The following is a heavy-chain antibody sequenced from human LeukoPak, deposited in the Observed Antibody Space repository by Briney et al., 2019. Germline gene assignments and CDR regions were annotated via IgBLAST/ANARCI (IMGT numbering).Heavy chain of an antibody. J-gene: IGHJ4*02. CDR2: IHYSGST. Sequence: SETLSLTCTVSGGSISSYYWSWIRQPPGKGLEWIGYIHYSGSTNYNPSLKSRVTISVDTSKNQFSLKLSSVTAADTAVYYCARDRGSYYFDYWGQGTLVTVSS. V-gene: IGHV4-59*12. CDR1: GGSISSYY. D-gene: IGHD3-10*01. CDR3: ARDRGSYYFDY.